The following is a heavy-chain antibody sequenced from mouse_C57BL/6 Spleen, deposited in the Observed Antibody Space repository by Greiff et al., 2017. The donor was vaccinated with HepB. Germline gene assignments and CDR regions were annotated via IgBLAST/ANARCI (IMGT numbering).Heavy chain of an antibody. J-gene: IGHJ2*01. Sequence: QVQLKQPGAELVKPGASVKMSCKASGYTFTSYWITWVKQRPGQGLEWIGDIYPGSGSTNYNEKFKSKATLTADTSSSTAYMQLSSLTSEDSAVYYCARRDYYGSSDYWGQGTTLTVSS. V-gene: IGHV1-55*01. CDR2: IYPGSGST. CDR3: ARRDYYGSSDY. CDR1: GYTFTSYW. D-gene: IGHD1-1*01.